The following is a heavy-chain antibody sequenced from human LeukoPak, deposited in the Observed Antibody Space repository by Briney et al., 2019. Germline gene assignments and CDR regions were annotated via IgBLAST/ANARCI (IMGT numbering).Heavy chain of an antibody. CDR2: INHSGST. CDR1: GGSFSGYY. D-gene: IGHD2-2*02. CDR3: ARGRCSSTSCYTVWFDP. Sequence: PSETLSLTCAVYGGSFSGYYWSWIRQPPGKGLEWIGEINHSGSTNYNPSLKSRVTISVDTSKNQFSLKLSSVTAADTAVHYCARGRCSSTSCYTVWFDPWGQGTLVTVSS. V-gene: IGHV4-34*01. J-gene: IGHJ5*02.